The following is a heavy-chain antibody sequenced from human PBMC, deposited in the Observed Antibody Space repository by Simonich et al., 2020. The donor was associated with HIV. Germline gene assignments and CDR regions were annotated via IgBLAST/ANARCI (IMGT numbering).Heavy chain of an antibody. D-gene: IGHD6-13*01. Sequence: QVQLVQSGAEVKKPGASVKVSCKASGYTFTAYYMHWVRQAPGQGLEGMERINPNSGGTNYAQRFQGRVTMTRDTSISTAYMELSRLSSDDTAVYYCVRVSIAAAHRHFDYWGQGTLVTVSS. J-gene: IGHJ4*02. CDR2: INPNSGGT. CDR3: VRVSIAAAHRHFDY. V-gene: IGHV1-2*06. CDR1: GYTFTAYY.